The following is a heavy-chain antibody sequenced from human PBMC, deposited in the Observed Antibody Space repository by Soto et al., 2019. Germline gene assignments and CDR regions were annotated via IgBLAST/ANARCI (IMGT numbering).Heavy chain of an antibody. J-gene: IGHJ6*02. CDR2: VYYTGTT. Sequence: SETLSLTCTVSSGSVSGGPYYWTWIRQPPGKGLEWIGYVYYTGTTNYNPSLKSRVTISLDTSKNQFSLKLTSVTAADTAVYYCARDAKVEKDMGGYYYYDMDVWGQGTTVTVSS. CDR1: SGSVSGGPYY. CDR3: ARDAKVEKDMGGYYYYDMDV. V-gene: IGHV4-61*01. D-gene: IGHD3-16*01.